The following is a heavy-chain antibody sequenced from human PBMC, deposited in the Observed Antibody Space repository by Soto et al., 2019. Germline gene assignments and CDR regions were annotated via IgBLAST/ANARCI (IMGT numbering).Heavy chain of an antibody. Sequence: AGGSLRLSCSAFGFTFSSYDMHWVRQGTGKGLEWVSAIGTTGDTYYAGSVKGRFTISRENAKNSLYLQMNSLRAGDTAIYFCARAIGPTIFDYWGQGTLVTVSS. CDR1: GFTFSSYD. CDR2: IGTTGDT. D-gene: IGHD3-22*01. J-gene: IGHJ4*02. V-gene: IGHV3-13*04. CDR3: ARAIGPTIFDY.